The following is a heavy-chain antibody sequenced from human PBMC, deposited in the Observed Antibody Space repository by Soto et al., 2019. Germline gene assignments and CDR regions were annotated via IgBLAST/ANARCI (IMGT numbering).Heavy chain of an antibody. Sequence: PGGSLRLSCAASGFTFSNAWMSWVRQAPGKGLEWVGRIKSKTDGGTTDYAAPVKGRFTISRDDSKNTLYLQMNSLKTEDTAVYYCTTDLVRKDYGSGSYYKLDAFDIWGQGTMVT. V-gene: IGHV3-15*01. CDR2: IKSKTDGGTT. CDR1: GFTFSNAW. D-gene: IGHD3-10*01. CDR3: TTDLVRKDYGSGSYYKLDAFDI. J-gene: IGHJ3*02.